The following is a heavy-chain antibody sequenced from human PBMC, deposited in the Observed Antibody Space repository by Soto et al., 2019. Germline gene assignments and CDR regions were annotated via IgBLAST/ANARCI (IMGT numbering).Heavy chain of an antibody. CDR2: INSDGSST. CDR1: GFTFSSYW. D-gene: IGHD6-13*01. V-gene: IGHV3-74*01. J-gene: IGHJ6*02. Sequence: PGGSLRLSCAASGFTFSSYWMHWVRQAPGKGLVWVSRINSDGSSTSYADSVRGRFTISRDNAKNTLYLQMNSLRAEDTAVYYCARKQQRVRGYYYYGMDVWGQGTTVTVSS. CDR3: ARKQQRVRGYYYYGMDV.